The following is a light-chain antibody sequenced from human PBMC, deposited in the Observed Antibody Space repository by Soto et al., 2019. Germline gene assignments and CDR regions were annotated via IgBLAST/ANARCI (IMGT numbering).Light chain of an antibody. V-gene: IGKV3-20*01. J-gene: IGKJ1*01. Sequence: EIVLTQAPGTLSLSPGARATLSCRASQSVSSNYLAWYQQKPGQAPRLLIYAASSRATGLPDRFSGSASATYSTPTISRLDPEYFAVYDRHQYGSSPHFGRGTKVDIK. CDR1: QSVSSNY. CDR2: AAS. CDR3: HQYGSSPH.